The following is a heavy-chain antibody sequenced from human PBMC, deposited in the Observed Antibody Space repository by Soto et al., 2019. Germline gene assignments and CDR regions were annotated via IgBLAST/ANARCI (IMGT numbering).Heavy chain of an antibody. CDR1: GGSISGTTYS. Sequence: SEALSLTCAVSGGSISGTTYSWSWIRQPPGKGLEWIGYIYDSGNTYYNPSLKSQFSISVDRSKNQFSLKLSSVTAADTAVYYCARGQGAAAGHSNFDYWGQAALVTVSS. J-gene: IGHJ4*02. D-gene: IGHD6-13*01. CDR2: IYDSGNT. CDR3: ARGQGAAAGHSNFDY. V-gene: IGHV4-30-2*01.